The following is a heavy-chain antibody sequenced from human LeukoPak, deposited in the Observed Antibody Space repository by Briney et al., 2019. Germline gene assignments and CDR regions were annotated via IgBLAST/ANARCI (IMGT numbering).Heavy chain of an antibody. J-gene: IGHJ6*02. CDR1: GFTFSNYW. CDR2: INRDGSTT. Sequence: GGSLRLSCAASGFTFSNYWVHWVRQAPGKGLVWVSRINRDGSTTYYADSVKGRFTISRHNSKNTLYLQMNSLRAEDTAVYYCASYRYYYYGMDVWGQGTTVTVSS. V-gene: IGHV3-74*01. CDR3: ASYRYYYYGMDV. D-gene: IGHD1-26*01.